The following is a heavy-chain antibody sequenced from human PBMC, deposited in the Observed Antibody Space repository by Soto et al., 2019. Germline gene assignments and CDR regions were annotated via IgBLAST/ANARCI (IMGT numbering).Heavy chain of an antibody. D-gene: IGHD3-10*01. CDR1: GGSISSGGYY. Sequence: SETLSLTCTVSGGSISSGGYYWSWIRQHPGKGLEWIGYIYYSGSTYYNPSLKSRVTISVDTSKNQFSLKLSSVTAADTAVYYCARDKTGAPIRITNQEHYGMDVWGQGTTVTVSS. V-gene: IGHV4-31*03. CDR2: IYYSGST. CDR3: ARDKTGAPIRITNQEHYGMDV. J-gene: IGHJ6*02.